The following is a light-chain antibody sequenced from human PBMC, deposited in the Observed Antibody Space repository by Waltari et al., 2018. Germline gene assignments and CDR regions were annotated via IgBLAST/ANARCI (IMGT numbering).Light chain of an antibody. V-gene: IGLV3-19*01. CDR2: DKN. Sequence: SSELTQDPAVSVAMGQTVRITCQGDSLRSYYASWYQQRPGQAPILVKYDKNNRPSGVPDRFSGSSSHNTASLTITGAQAEDEASYYCHSRDASGVGGSFGGGTKLTVL. CDR1: SLRSYY. CDR3: HSRDASGVGGS. J-gene: IGLJ2*01.